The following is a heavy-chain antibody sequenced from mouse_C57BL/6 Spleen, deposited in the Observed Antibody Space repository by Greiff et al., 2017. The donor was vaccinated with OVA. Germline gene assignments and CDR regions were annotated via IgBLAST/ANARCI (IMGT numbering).Heavy chain of an antibody. J-gene: IGHJ2*01. Sequence: QVQLQQSGAELVRPGASVTLSCKASGYTFTDYEMHWVKQTPVHGLEWIGAIDPETGGTAYTQKFKGKAILTADKSSSTAYMELLSLTSEDTAVYYCTTRGLFDYWGQGTTLTVSS. V-gene: IGHV1-15*01. CDR2: IDPETGGT. CDR1: GYTFTDYE. CDR3: TTRGLFDY.